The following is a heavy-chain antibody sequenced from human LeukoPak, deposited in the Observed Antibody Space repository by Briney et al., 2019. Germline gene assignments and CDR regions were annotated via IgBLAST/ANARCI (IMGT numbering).Heavy chain of an antibody. CDR3: ARRYDFWSGYPTAFDY. D-gene: IGHD3-3*01. V-gene: IGHV1-2*02. CDR2: INPNTGGT. Sequence: ASVKVSCKASGYTFTGYYIHWVRQAPGQGLEWMGFINPNTGGTSYAQKFQARVTMTRDTSISTAYMELSGPRSDDTAVYYCARRYDFWSGYPTAFDYWSQGTLVTVSS. J-gene: IGHJ4*02. CDR1: GYTFTGYY.